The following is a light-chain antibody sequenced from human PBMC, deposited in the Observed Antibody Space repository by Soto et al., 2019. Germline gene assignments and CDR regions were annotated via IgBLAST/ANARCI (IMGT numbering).Light chain of an antibody. CDR2: GAS. CDR3: QQYNKWPVT. Sequence: IVRPQSPATLSVSPGERATLSCRASQSVSSNLAWYQQKPGQAPRLLIYGASTRATAIPARFSGSGSGTEFTLTISSLQSEDFAVYYCQQYNKWPVTFGQGTKVDIK. J-gene: IGKJ1*01. V-gene: IGKV3-15*01. CDR1: QSVSSN.